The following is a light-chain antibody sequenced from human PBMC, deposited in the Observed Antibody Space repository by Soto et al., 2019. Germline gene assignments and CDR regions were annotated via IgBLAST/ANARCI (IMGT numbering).Light chain of an antibody. CDR3: QQYNQWPGM. Sequence: EIVLTQSPATLSVSPGESATLSCRASQSISSNLAWYQQKPGQSPRLLIYGASSRATGVPVRFSGSGSGVAFTLTISGLQSEDFAVYHCQQYNQWPGMFGQGTKVEIK. CDR2: GAS. V-gene: IGKV3-15*01. J-gene: IGKJ1*01. CDR1: QSISSN.